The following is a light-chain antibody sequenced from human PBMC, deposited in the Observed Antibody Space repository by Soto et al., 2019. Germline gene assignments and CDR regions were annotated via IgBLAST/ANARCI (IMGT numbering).Light chain of an antibody. CDR3: QKFNKWPWT. Sequence: EIILTQSPVTLSVSPGERATLSCRASQSVGSNLAWYQQKPGQAPRLLIYGASTRDTGVPPRFSGSGSGTEFTLTISSLQSEDFAVYYCQKFNKWPWTFGQGTKVEIK. CDR2: GAS. CDR1: QSVGSN. V-gene: IGKV3-15*01. J-gene: IGKJ1*01.